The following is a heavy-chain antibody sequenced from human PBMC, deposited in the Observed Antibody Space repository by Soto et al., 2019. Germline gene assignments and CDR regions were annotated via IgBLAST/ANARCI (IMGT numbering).Heavy chain of an antibody. J-gene: IGHJ4*02. V-gene: IGHV4-34*09. D-gene: IGHD1-7*01. Sequence: SETLSLTCAVYGGSFSGYYWSWIRQPPGKGLEWIGYIYYSESTNYNPSLKSRVTISVDTSKNQLSLKLSSVTAADTAVYYFARVRTGTTLRYYFDYWGQGTLVTVSS. CDR3: ARVRTGTTLRYYFDY. CDR1: GGSFSGYY. CDR2: IYYSEST.